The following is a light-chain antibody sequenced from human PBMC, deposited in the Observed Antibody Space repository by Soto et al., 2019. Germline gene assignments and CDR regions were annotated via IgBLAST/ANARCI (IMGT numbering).Light chain of an antibody. V-gene: IGKV3-15*01. Sequence: EIVMTHSPATLSVSPGETATLSSSASQSVSNNVAWYQQKPGQAPRLLILGASTRATGIPARFSGSGSGTEFTLSISSLQSEDFAVYYCKQYKEWPPFTFGQGTRLEIK. CDR3: KQYKEWPPFT. J-gene: IGKJ5*01. CDR1: QSVSNN. CDR2: GAS.